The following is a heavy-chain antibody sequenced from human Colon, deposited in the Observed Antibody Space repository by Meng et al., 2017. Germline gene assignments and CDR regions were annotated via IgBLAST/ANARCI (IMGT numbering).Heavy chain of an antibody. CDR3: ARGGIFGVANWFDP. CDR1: GGSFSDYY. J-gene: IGHJ5*02. CDR2: INHSGHS. V-gene: IGHV4-34*01. Sequence: QVQLQQWGAGLLKPSETLSLTCAVYGGSFSDYYWTWIRQPQGKGLEWMGDINHSGHSHYNPALKSRLTISVETSKNQFSLKLTSVTDAETAVYYCARGGIFGVANWFDPWGQGTLVTVSS. D-gene: IGHD3-3*01.